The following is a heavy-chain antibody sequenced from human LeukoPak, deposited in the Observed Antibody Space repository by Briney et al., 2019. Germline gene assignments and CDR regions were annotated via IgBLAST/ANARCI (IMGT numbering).Heavy chain of an antibody. CDR2: IMPSFGTA. CDR1: GGTFRIYA. Sequence: SLKVSCKASGGTFRIYASISVGQAPGQGLDGRGGIMPSFGTANYAQKFQCIVRITADKSTSTAYMELSSLRYEDTALYYCATGPLDYIHGTQYFASWGRGTVVTV. D-gene: IGHD4-11*01. J-gene: IGHJ4*02. V-gene: IGHV1-69*06. CDR3: ATGPLDYIHGTQYFAS.